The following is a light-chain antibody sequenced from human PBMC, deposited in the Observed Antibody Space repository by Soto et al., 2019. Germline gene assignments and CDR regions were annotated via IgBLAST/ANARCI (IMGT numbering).Light chain of an antibody. CDR2: SDN. CDR3: AAWDDSLNGWV. CDR1: SSNIGSNT. V-gene: IGLV1-44*01. Sequence: QSVLTQPPSASGTPGQRVTISCSGSSSNIGSNTGNWYQQLPGTAPQLLVYSDNQRPSGVPDRISGSKSGTSASLAISGLQSEDEADYYCAAWDDSLNGWVFGGGTKVTVL. J-gene: IGLJ3*02.